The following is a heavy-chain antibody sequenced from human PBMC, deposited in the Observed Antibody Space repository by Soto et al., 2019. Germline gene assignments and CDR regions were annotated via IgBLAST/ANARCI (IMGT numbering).Heavy chain of an antibody. CDR3: AKVSLGALTFTDYYYYGLDV. D-gene: IGHD1-26*01. V-gene: IGHV3-23*01. CDR2: ISGGGGST. J-gene: IGHJ6*02. CDR1: GFTFSTYA. Sequence: EVQLLESGGGLVQPGGSLRLSCAASGFTFSTYAMNWVRQAPGKGLEWVSAISGGGGSTYYADSVKGRVTISRDNSKNPLYLQMNRLRAEDKAVYYGAKVSLGALTFTDYYYYGLDVWGQGTTVTVSS.